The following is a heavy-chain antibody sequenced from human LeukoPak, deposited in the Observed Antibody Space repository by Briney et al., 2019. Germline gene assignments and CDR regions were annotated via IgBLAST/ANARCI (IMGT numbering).Heavy chain of an antibody. V-gene: IGHV1-69*13. J-gene: IGHJ5*02. CDR2: IIPIFGTA. D-gene: IGHD6-13*01. Sequence: SVKVSCKASGGTFSSYAISWVRQAPGQGLEWMGGIIPIFGTANYAQKFQGRVAITADESTSTAYMELSSLRSEDTAVYYCASGYSSSRRFDPWGQGTLVTVSS. CDR3: ASGYSSSRRFDP. CDR1: GGTFSSYA.